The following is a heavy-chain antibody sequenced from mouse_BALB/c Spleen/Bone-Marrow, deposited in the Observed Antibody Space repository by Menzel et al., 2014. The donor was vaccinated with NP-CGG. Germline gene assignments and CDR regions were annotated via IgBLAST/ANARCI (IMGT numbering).Heavy chain of an antibody. V-gene: IGHV1-18*01. CDR3: ASDRYDVAMDY. D-gene: IGHD2-14*01. J-gene: IGHJ4*01. CDR1: GYSSTGYT. Sequence: EVQRVESGPELVKPGASMKISCKASGYSSTGYTMNWVKQSHGKNLEWIGLINPYNGGTSYNQKFKGKATLTVDKSSSTAYMELLSLTSEDSAVYYCASDRYDVAMDYWGQGTSVTVSS. CDR2: INPYNGGT.